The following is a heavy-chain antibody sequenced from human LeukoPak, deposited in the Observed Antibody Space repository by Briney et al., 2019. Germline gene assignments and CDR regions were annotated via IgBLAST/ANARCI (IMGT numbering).Heavy chain of an antibody. V-gene: IGHV4-59*01. D-gene: IGHD3-16*01. CDR3: ARSRMGGGP. CDR2: IYYSGST. J-gene: IGHJ5*02. Sequence: SETLSLTCTVPGGSISSYYWSWIRQPPGKGLEWIGYIYYSGSTNYNPSLKSRVTISVDTSKNQFSLKLSSVTAADTAVYYCARSRMGGGPWGQGTLVTVSS. CDR1: GGSISSYY.